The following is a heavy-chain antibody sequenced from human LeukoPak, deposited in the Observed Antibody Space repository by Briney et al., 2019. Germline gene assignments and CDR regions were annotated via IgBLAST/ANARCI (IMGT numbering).Heavy chain of an antibody. CDR1: GGSISSGGYS. V-gene: IGHV4-30-4*07. Sequence: PSETLSLTCAVSGGSISSGGYSWSWIRQPPGKGLEWIGYIYYSGSTYYNPSHKSRVTISVDTSKNQFSLKLSSVTAADTAVYYCARVNRDYVAFDIWGQGTMVTVSS. D-gene: IGHD4-17*01. J-gene: IGHJ3*02. CDR3: ARVNRDYVAFDI. CDR2: IYYSGST.